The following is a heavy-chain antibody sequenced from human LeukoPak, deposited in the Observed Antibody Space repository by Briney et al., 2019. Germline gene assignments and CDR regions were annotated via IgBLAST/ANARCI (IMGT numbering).Heavy chain of an antibody. CDR1: GFTFSSYA. Sequence: GGSLRLSCEVSGFTFSSYAMNWVRQAPGKGLEWVSGISGSGGSTFYADSVKGRFTISRDNSKDTLYLQVNSLRAEDTAIYYCATARTLRVTASFDYWGQGTLVTVSS. D-gene: IGHD2-21*02. J-gene: IGHJ4*02. V-gene: IGHV3-23*01. CDR3: ATARTLRVTASFDY. CDR2: ISGSGGST.